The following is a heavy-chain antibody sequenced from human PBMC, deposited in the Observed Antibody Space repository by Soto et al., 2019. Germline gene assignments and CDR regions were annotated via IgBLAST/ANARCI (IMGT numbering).Heavy chain of an antibody. CDR1: GYTFTSYG. V-gene: IGHV1-18*01. D-gene: IGHD3-10*01. CDR3: ARDPLLWFGEKSVWYFDL. Sequence: QVQLVQSGAEVKKPGASVKVSCKASGYTFTSYGISWVRQAPGQGLEWMGWISAYNGNTNYAQKLQGRVTMTTDTSTSTAYMELRSLRSDDTAVYYCARDPLLWFGEKSVWYFDLWGRGTLVTVSS. CDR2: ISAYNGNT. J-gene: IGHJ2*01.